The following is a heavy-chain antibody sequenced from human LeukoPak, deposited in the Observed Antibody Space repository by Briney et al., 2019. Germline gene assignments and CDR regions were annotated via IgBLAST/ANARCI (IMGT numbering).Heavy chain of an antibody. D-gene: IGHD2-2*01. CDR2: ISYDGSNK. CDR1: GFTFSSYG. Sequence: PGRSLRLSCAASGFTFSSYGMHWVRQAPGKGLEWVAVISYDGSNKYYADSVKGRFTISRDNSKNTLYLQVNSLRAEDTAVYYCAKLAGVVPAATTPFDYWGQGTLVTVSS. V-gene: IGHV3-30*18. J-gene: IGHJ4*02. CDR3: AKLAGVVPAATTPFDY.